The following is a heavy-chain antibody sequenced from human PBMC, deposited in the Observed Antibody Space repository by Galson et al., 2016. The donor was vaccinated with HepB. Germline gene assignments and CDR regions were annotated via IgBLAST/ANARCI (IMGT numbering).Heavy chain of an antibody. CDR1: EFTFSSYA. CDR2: LDSSGHST. CDR3: AKAATPVFYYHGMDV. V-gene: IGHV3-23*01. J-gene: IGHJ6*02. Sequence: SLRLSCAASEFTFSSYAMSWVRQAPGKGLEWVSALDSSGHSTYYTDSVTGRFTISRDNSKNTLYLQMNSLRYEDTAVYYCAKAATPVFYYHGMDVWGQGTTVTVSS.